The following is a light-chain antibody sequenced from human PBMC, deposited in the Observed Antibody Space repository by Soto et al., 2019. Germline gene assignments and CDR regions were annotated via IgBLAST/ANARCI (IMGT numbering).Light chain of an antibody. CDR2: DAS. Sequence: DIQMTQSPSSLSASVGERVTITCRASQFISTYLHWYQQKPGKAPKLLIYDASRLQSGVPSKFCGSGSGANFTITINSLQSEDFENYYCQHYSRDAPWTVGQGTKVEIK. J-gene: IGKJ1*01. CDR3: QHYSRDAPWT. V-gene: IGKV1-39*01. CDR1: QFISTY.